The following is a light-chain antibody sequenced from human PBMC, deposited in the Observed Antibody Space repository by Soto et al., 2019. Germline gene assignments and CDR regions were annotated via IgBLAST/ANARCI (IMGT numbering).Light chain of an antibody. Sequence: EIVMTHSPATLSVSPGEIATLSCRASQSVGSNLAWYQQKPGQGPRLLIYDASNRATGIPARFSGSGSGTDFTLTISRLEPEDFAVYYCQQYGTSAITFGQGTRLEIK. J-gene: IGKJ5*01. CDR2: DAS. CDR3: QQYGTSAIT. CDR1: QSVGSN. V-gene: IGKV3D-15*01.